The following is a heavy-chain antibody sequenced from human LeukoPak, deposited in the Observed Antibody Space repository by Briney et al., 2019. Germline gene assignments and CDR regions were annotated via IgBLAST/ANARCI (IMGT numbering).Heavy chain of an antibody. D-gene: IGHD3-10*01. CDR3: TKDITPGGADV. CDR1: GLTLDRYA. Sequence: PGGSLRLSCVASGLTLDRYAMHWVRQGPGKGQEWVAGFSLDTDRIDYADSVRGRFTVSKDDAKKTLYLQMNNLRTGDTALYYCTKDITPGGADVWGQGTTVTVSS. CDR2: FSLDTDRI. J-gene: IGHJ6*02. V-gene: IGHV3-9*01.